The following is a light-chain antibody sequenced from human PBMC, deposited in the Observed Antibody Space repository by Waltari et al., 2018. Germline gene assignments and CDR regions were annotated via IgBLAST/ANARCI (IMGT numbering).Light chain of an antibody. CDR1: QRILTY. J-gene: IGKJ4*01. V-gene: IGKV1-39*01. Sequence: DVQLTQSPSSLSASIGDRVTITCRASQRILTYLSWYHQRPGKAPRLLMSDGSELKRGVPSRFTGSGSGTTFTLTITSLQREDFGTYYCQQTYGIPLSFGAGTRVEIK. CDR3: QQTYGIPLS. CDR2: DGS.